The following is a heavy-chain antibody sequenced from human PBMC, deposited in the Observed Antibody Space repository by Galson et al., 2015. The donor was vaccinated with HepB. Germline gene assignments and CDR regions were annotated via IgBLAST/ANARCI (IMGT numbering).Heavy chain of an antibody. J-gene: IGHJ4*02. CDR1: GFSFSYAS. Sequence: SLRLSCAASGFSFSYASMNWVRQAPGKGLEWVGRIKSNTDGGTADYAAPVKGRVTISRDDSNNTLYLQMISLKTEDTAVYYCATDVRGLFDYWGQGTLVAVSS. CDR3: ATDVRGLFDY. D-gene: IGHD3-10*01. CDR2: IKSNTDGGTA. V-gene: IGHV3-15*01.